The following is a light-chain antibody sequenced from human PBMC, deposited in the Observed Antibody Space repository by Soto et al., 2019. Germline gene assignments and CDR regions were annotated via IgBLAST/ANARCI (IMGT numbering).Light chain of an antibody. Sequence: QSVLTQPPSVSAAPGQKVTVSCSGSRSNIGNNYVSWYQHLPGTAPKLLIYDNDKRPLGIPDRFSASKSGTSATLGITGLQTGDEADYYCEAWDSSLSAGVFGGGTKLTVL. CDR2: DND. J-gene: IGLJ3*02. V-gene: IGLV1-51*01. CDR1: RSNIGNNY. CDR3: EAWDSSLSAGV.